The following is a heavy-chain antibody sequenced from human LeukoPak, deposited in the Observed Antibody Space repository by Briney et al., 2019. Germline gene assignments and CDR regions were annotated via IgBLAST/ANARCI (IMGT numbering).Heavy chain of an antibody. CDR3: ARGHYGGNPADAFGI. CDR2: LSTSGDIM. D-gene: IGHD4-23*01. CDR1: GFIFSDYY. Sequence: GGSLRLSCAASGFIFSDYYMSWIRHAPGKGLEWVSYLSTSGDIMYYAGSVKGRFTISRDNAKNSLYLEMDSLRAEDTAVYYCARGHYGGNPADAFGIWGQGTMVTVS. J-gene: IGHJ3*02. V-gene: IGHV3-11*01.